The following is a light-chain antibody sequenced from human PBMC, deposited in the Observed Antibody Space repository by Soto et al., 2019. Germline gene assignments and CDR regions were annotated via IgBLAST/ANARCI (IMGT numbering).Light chain of an antibody. Sequence: SYELTQPPSLSVAPGQTASITCGGHNIGSKSVPWYQQQPGQAPVLVVFDDRDRPSGVPDRLSGSNSRHTATLTISRVEAGDEADYYCQVWDISSDPNYVFGTGTKVTVL. CDR3: QVWDISSDPNYV. J-gene: IGLJ1*01. CDR1: NIGSKS. V-gene: IGLV3-21*02. CDR2: DDR.